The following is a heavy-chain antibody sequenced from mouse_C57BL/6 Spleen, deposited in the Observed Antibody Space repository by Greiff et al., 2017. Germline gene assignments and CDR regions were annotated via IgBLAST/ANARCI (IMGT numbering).Heavy chain of an antibody. J-gene: IGHJ1*03. CDR1: GYSITSGYY. CDR3: AREAGLGWYFDV. Sequence: VQLQQSGPGLVKPSQSLSLTCSVTGYSITSGYYWNWIRQFPGNKLEWMGYISYDGSNNYNPSLKNRISITRDTSKNQFFLKLNSVTTEDTATYYCAREAGLGWYFDVWGTGTTVTVSS. CDR2: ISYDGSN. V-gene: IGHV3-6*01. D-gene: IGHD3-3*01.